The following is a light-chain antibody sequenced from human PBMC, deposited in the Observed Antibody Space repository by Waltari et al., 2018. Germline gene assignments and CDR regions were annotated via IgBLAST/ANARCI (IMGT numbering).Light chain of an antibody. CDR1: SSDIGGYDR. CDR3: SSYVSSGTFL. J-gene: IGLJ2*01. Sequence: QAALTQSPSVSGSPGQSVTISCTGTSSDIGGYDRVSWYQQYPGKAPTLMIYAVSKRPSGVSDRFSGSKSGNTASLTISGLQAEDEADYYCSSYVSSGTFLFGGGTRLTVL. V-gene: IGLV2-14*01. CDR2: AVS.